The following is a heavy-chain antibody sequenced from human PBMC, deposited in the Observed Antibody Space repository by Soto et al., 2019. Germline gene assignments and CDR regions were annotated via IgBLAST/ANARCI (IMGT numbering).Heavy chain of an antibody. J-gene: IGHJ4*02. CDR3: ARSGAGSGWL. V-gene: IGHV4-61*01. D-gene: IGHD6-19*01. Sequence: QVQLQESGPGLVRPSETLSLTCAVSGGSVSSGHYYWSWSRQPPGKGLEWIGFIYYSGSTSYNPSLKSRVTISVDTSKNQFSLKMSSVTAADTVVYYCARSGAGSGWLGGQGTLVTVSS. CDR2: IYYSGST. CDR1: GGSVSSGHYY.